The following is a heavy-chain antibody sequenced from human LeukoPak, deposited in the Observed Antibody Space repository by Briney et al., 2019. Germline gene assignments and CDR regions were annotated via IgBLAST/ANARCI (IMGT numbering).Heavy chain of an antibody. Sequence: GGSLRLSCAASGFTFSSYAMHWVRQAPGKGLEWVSGISWNSGSIGYADSVKGRFTISRDNAKNSLYLQMNSLRAEDTALYYCAKDMGYSSGWYMDYWGQGTLVTVSS. CDR3: AKDMGYSSGWYMDY. V-gene: IGHV3-9*01. CDR1: GFTFSSYA. J-gene: IGHJ4*02. D-gene: IGHD6-19*01. CDR2: ISWNSGSI.